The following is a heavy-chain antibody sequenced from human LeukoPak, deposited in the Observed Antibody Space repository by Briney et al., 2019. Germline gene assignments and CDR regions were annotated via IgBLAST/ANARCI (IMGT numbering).Heavy chain of an antibody. CDR3: TTDDAWIQLWLDY. D-gene: IGHD5-18*01. CDR1: GFTFSNAW. Sequence: PGGSLRLSCAASGFTFSNAWMSWVRQAPGKGLEWVGRIKSKTDGGTTDYAAPVKGRFTISRDDSKNTLYLQMNSLKTGDTAVYYCTTDDAWIQLWLDYWGQGTLVTVSS. V-gene: IGHV3-15*01. CDR2: IKSKTDGGTT. J-gene: IGHJ4*02.